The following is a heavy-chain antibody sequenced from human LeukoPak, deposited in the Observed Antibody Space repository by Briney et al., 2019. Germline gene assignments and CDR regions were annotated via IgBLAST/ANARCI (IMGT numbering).Heavy chain of an antibody. CDR3: ATLRAGYCSGGSCSNWFDP. V-gene: IGHV1-24*01. D-gene: IGHD2-15*01. CDR2: FDPEDGET. CDR1: GYTLTELS. Sequence: ASVKVSCKVSGYTLTELSMHWVRQAPGKGLEWMGGFDPEDGETIYAQKFQGRVTMTEDTSTDTAYMELSSLRSEDTDVYYCATLRAGYCSGGSCSNWFDPWGQGTLVTVSS. J-gene: IGHJ5*02.